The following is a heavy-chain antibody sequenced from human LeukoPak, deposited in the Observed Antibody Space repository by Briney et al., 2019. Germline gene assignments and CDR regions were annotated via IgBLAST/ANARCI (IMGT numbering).Heavy chain of an antibody. CDR1: GFIVSSNY. D-gene: IGHD4-17*01. CDR2: IYTDGST. J-gene: IGHJ4*02. CDR3: AKERSHGLFFDY. V-gene: IGHV3-53*01. Sequence: GGSLRLSCAASGFIVSSNYMNWVRQAPGKGLEWVSVIYTDGSTYYADSVKGRFTISRDKSKNTLHLQMNTLRAEDTAVYFCAKERSHGLFFDYWGQGSPVTVSS.